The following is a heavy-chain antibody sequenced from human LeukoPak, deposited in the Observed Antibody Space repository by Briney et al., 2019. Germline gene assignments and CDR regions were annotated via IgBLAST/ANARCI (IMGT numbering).Heavy chain of an antibody. J-gene: IGHJ4*02. CDR1: GXSLSSYY. D-gene: IGHD3-22*01. Sequence: SETLSLTCTVSGXSLSSYYWSWIRQSPGKGLEWIGYIYYNGNSNYNPSLKSRVTISVDTSKNQFSLKMNSVTAADTAVYYCARGPYYYNSDAAYYFDYWGQGALVTVSS. CDR3: ARGPYYYNSDAAYYFDY. CDR2: IYYNGNS. V-gene: IGHV4-59*01.